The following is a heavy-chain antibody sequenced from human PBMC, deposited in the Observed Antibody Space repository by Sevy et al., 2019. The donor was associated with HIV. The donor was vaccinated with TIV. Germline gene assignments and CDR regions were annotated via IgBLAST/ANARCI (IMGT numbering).Heavy chain of an antibody. Sequence: SETLSLTCTVSGGSITSLYWNWIRQPPGKGLEWIANIYYNGHINYNPSLKSRVTLSLDTSKNQFSLRLSPVTAADTDMYYCAGENAWGRGYSWGQGTLVTVSS. D-gene: IGHD1-26*01. CDR2: IYYNGHI. J-gene: IGHJ4*02. CDR3: AGENAWGRGYS. CDR1: GGSITSLY. V-gene: IGHV4-59*08.